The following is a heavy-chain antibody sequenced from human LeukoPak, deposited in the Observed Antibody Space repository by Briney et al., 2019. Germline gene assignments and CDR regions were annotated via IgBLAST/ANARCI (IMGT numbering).Heavy chain of an antibody. D-gene: IGHD6-13*01. Sequence: ASVKVSCKASGYTFSDYYIHWIRQAPGQGLEWVGWINPNSGDTDYAQKFQGRVTVTGDTSISTAYMELGRLRSDDTAVYYCVRDPLRRSSSWFGSNWFDPWGQGTLVTVSS. V-gene: IGHV1-2*02. CDR3: VRDPLRRSSSWFGSNWFDP. CDR1: GYTFSDYY. J-gene: IGHJ5*02. CDR2: INPNSGDT.